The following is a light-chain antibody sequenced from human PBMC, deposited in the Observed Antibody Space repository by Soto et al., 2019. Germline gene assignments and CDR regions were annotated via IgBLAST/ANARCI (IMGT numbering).Light chain of an antibody. CDR2: GAS. V-gene: IGKV3-20*01. Sequence: EIVLTQSPGTLSLSPGERATLSCRASQSVSSSYLAWYQQKPGQAPRLLIYGASSRATDIPDRFSGSGSGTAFTITISRLEPEDFAVYYCQQYGNSPPLTFGGGTKVESK. CDR3: QQYGNSPPLT. CDR1: QSVSSSY. J-gene: IGKJ4*01.